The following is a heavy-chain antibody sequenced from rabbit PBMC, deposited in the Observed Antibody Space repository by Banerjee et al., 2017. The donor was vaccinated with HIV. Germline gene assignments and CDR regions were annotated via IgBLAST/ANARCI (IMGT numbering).Heavy chain of an antibody. CDR2: IYTGDGST. J-gene: IGHJ4*01. CDR3: ARGYGSGSGYYYFNL. CDR1: GFSFSSSYW. Sequence: QEQLEESGGDLVKPEGSLTLTCTASGFSFSSSYWICWVRQAPGKGLELIACIYTGDGSTYYASWVNGRFTISKTSSTTVTLQMTSLTVADTATYFCARGYGSGSGYYYFNLWGPGTLVTVS. V-gene: IGHV1S45*01. D-gene: IGHD1-1*01.